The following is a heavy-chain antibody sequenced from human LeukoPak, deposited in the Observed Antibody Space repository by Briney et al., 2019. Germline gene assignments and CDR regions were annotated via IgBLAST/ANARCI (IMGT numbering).Heavy chain of an antibody. D-gene: IGHD3-9*01. J-gene: IGHJ4*02. CDR2: IQGDGSEK. V-gene: IGHV3-7*01. CDR1: EFIFSRYG. CDR3: ARDLRGQTGYYNT. Sequence: GGSLRLSCAGSEFIFSRYGMSSARQAPGKGLDWGASIQGDGSEKHYADSATGRFTISRDNAETSLYLQMNDLRVEDTAVYFCARDLRGQTGYYNTWGQGTLVTVSS.